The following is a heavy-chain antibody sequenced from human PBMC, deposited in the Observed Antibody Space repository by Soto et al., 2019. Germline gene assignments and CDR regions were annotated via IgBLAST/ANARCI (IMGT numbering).Heavy chain of an antibody. V-gene: IGHV3-30*18. CDR2: ISYDGSNK. J-gene: IGHJ4*02. Sequence: GGSLRLSCAASGFTFSSYGMHWVRQAPGKGLEWVAVISYDGSNKYYADSVKGRFTISRDNSKNTLYLQMNSLRAEDTAVYYCAKGVDTAQIVGWGQGTLVTVSS. D-gene: IGHD5-18*01. CDR1: GFTFSSYG. CDR3: AKGVDTAQIVG.